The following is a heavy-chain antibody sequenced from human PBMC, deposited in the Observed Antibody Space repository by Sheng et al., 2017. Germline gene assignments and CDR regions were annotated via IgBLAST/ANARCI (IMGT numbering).Heavy chain of an antibody. V-gene: IGHV4-34*12. D-gene: IGHD2-15*01. CDR2: IIHSGST. CDR3: ARGPPFCSGGSCYGAAFDI. Sequence: QVQLQQWGARLLKPSETLSLTCAVYGGSFSGHYWSWIRQPPGKGLEWIGEIIHSGSTNYSPSLKSRVTMSGDMSKDQFSLTLSSVTAADTAVYYCARGPPFCSGGSCYGAAFDIWGPGTMSPSL. CDR1: GGSFSGHY. J-gene: IGHJ3*02.